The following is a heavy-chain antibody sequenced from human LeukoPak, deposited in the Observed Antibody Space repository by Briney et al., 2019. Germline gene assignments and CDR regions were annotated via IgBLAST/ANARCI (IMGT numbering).Heavy chain of an antibody. V-gene: IGHV3-30-3*01. J-gene: IGHJ6*02. CDR3: ARDLTDYYYGMDV. Sequence: GRSLRLSCAASGFIFSNYPIHWVRQAPGKGLEWVAVISNDGNNKYYADSVKGRFTLSRDNAKNSLYLQMNSLRAEDTAVYYCARDLTDYYYGMDVWGQGTTVTVSS. CDR2: ISNDGNNK. CDR1: GFIFSNYP. D-gene: IGHD3-16*01.